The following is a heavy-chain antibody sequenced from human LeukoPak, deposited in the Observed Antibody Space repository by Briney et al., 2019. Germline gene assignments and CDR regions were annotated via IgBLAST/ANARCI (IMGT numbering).Heavy chain of an antibody. V-gene: IGHV1-46*03. Sequence: ASVKVSCKASGYTFTSYYMHWVRQAPGQGLEWMGIINPSGGSTSYAQKFQGRVTITKDTSTSTDYMELSSLRSEDTAVYYCARAENTGYSRALAMRENWCDPWGQGTLVTVSS. J-gene: IGHJ5*02. D-gene: IGHD6-13*01. CDR1: GYTFTSYY. CDR2: INPSGGST. CDR3: ARAENTGYSRALAMRENWCDP.